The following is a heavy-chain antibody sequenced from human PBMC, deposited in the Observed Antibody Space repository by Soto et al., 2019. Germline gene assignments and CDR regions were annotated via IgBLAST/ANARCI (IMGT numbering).Heavy chain of an antibody. CDR1: GFTVGNNY. Sequence: ESGGGLVQPGGSLRLSCAASGFTVGNNYMNWVRQAPGKGLEWVSVTYSGGRTDYADSVKGRFTISRDSSKNTLFLQMNSLRAEDTAIYYCAARAVAAPRWGQGTLVTVSS. D-gene: IGHD6-19*01. CDR2: TYSGGRT. J-gene: IGHJ4*02. CDR3: AARAVAAPR. V-gene: IGHV3-66*01.